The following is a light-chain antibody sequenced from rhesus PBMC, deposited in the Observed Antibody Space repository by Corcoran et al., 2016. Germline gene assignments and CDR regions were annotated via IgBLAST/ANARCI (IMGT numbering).Light chain of an antibody. CDR1: QGISDY. CDR3: LQGYNTPNR. Sequence: DIQMTQSPSSLSASVGDRVTITCRASQGISDYLSWYQQKPGKAHKRLIYAASSLESGVPSGCSGTGSGTEVTLTISNLQPIDIAAYYCLQGYNTPNRFGQVTKVEIK. CDR2: AAS. J-gene: IGKJ2*01. V-gene: IGKV1-36*02.